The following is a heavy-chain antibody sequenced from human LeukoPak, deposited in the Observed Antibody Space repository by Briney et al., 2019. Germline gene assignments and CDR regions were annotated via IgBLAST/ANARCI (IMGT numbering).Heavy chain of an antibody. CDR3: AKEDAYSSSNPDY. CDR2: IHSSGAT. V-gene: IGHV3-53*01. Sequence: GGSLRLSCAASGFTGSNNYVSWVRQAPGMGLEWVSAIHSSGATCYAGSVKGRFTISRDNSKNTLYLQMDSLKAEDTAIYYCAKEDAYSSSNPDYWGQGTLVTVSS. J-gene: IGHJ4*02. D-gene: IGHD2-2*01. CDR1: GFTGSNNY.